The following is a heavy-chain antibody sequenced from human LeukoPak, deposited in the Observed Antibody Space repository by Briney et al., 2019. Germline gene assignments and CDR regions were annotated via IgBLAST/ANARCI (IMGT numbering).Heavy chain of an antibody. CDR2: IYYSGST. D-gene: IGHD3-22*01. CDR3: AATYYYDSSGPQSAFDI. V-gene: IGHV4-59*12. Sequence: SETLSLTCTVSGGSISSYYWSWIRQPPGKGLEWIGYIYYSGSTNYNPSLKSRVTISVDTSKNQFSLKLSSVTAADTAVYYCAATYYYDSSGPQSAFDIWGQGTMVTVSS. CDR1: GGSISSYY. J-gene: IGHJ3*02.